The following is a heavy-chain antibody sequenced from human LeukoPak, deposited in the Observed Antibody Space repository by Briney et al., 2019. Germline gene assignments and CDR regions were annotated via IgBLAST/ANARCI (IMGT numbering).Heavy chain of an antibody. J-gene: IGHJ4*02. V-gene: IGHV4-38-2*02. CDR1: GYSISSGYF. Sequence: KPSETLSLTCIVSGYSISSGYFWGWVRQPPGKGLEWIGSIYHVGTTHYNPSLKSRVSISLDTSKNQFSLKMSSVTAADTAVYYCAIGYSYGPYYFDYWGQGTLVTVSS. CDR3: AIGYSYGPYYFDY. D-gene: IGHD5-18*01. CDR2: IYHVGTT.